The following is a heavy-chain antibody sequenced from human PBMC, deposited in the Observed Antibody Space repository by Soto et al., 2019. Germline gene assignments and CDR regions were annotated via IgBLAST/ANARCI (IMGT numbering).Heavy chain of an antibody. D-gene: IGHD3-10*01. CDR1: GFTFSSYA. V-gene: IGHV3-30-3*01. CDR3: VLWPHYYFDY. J-gene: IGHJ4*02. CDR2: ISYDGSNK. Sequence: GGSLRLSCAASGFTFSSYAMHWVRQAPGKGLEWVAVISYDGSNKYYADSVKGRFTISRDNSKNTLYLQMNSLRAEDTAVYYCVLWPHYYFDYWGQGTLVTVSS.